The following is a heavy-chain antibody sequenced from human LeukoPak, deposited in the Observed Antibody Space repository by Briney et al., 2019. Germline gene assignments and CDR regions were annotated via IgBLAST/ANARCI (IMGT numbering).Heavy chain of an antibody. CDR2: IYYSGST. J-gene: IGHJ6*03. Sequence: SKTLSLTCTVSSGSITNYYWSWIRQPPGKGLEWIGYIYYSGSTNYNPSLKSRVTISVDRSKNQFSLKLTSVTAADTAVYYCARLLPRSTAGTTYMDVWGKGTTVTVSS. CDR1: SGSITNYY. CDR3: ARLLPRSTAGTTYMDV. V-gene: IGHV4-59*08. D-gene: IGHD6-13*01.